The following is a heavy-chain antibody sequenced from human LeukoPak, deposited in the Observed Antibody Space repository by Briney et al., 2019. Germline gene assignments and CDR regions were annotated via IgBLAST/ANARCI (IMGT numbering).Heavy chain of an antibody. J-gene: IGHJ4*02. D-gene: IGHD2-2*01. V-gene: IGHV3-30*18. Sequence: PGGSLRLSCAASGFTFSSYGMHWVRQAPGKGLEWVAVISYDGSNKYYADSVKGRFTISRDNSKNTLYLQMNSLRAEDTAVYYCAKDLGIDSSTSCLGYWGQGTLVTVSS. CDR3: AKDLGIDSSTSCLGY. CDR2: ISYDGSNK. CDR1: GFTFSSYG.